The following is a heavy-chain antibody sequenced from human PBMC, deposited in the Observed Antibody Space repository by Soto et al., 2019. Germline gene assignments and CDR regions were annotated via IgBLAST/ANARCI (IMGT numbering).Heavy chain of an antibody. D-gene: IGHD6-6*01. CDR1: GYTFTGYY. Sequence: ASVKVSCKASGYTFTGYYMHWVRQAPGQGLEWMGWINPNSGGTNYAQKFQGWVTMTRDTSISTAYMELRRLRSDDTAMYYCASITDSSSEFAFYYGMDVWGQGTTVTV. V-gene: IGHV1-2*04. J-gene: IGHJ6*02. CDR3: ASITDSSSEFAFYYGMDV. CDR2: INPNSGGT.